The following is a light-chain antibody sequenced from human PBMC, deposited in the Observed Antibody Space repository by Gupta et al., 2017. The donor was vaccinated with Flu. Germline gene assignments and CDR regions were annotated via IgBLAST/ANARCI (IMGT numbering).Light chain of an antibody. CDR3: QQTVNTPLA. CDR2: DAF. Sequence: IQLTQSPSSLSAAVGDRVTITCRASQYLSTYLNWYQQKPGKAPNVLIYDAFSLLSVVSSSFIGSGSGTDFTLTINSLQPEDSATYYCQQTVNTPLAFGQRTKLEI. V-gene: IGKV1-39*01. CDR1: QYLSTY. J-gene: IGKJ2*01.